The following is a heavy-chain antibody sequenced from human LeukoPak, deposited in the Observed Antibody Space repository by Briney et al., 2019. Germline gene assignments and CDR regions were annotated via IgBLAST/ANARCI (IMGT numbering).Heavy chain of an antibody. J-gene: IGHJ4*02. V-gene: IGHV1-69*01. Sequence: SVKVSCKASGGTFSSYAISWVRQAPGQGLEWMGGIIPIFATANYAQKFQGRVTITADESTSTAYMELSSLRSEDTAVYYCARGFTSYGSYYFDYWGQGTLVTVSS. CDR2: IIPIFATA. D-gene: IGHD5-18*01. CDR3: ARGFTSYGSYYFDY. CDR1: GGTFSSYA.